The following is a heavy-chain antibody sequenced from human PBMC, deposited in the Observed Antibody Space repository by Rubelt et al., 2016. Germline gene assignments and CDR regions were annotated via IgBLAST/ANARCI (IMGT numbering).Heavy chain of an antibody. CDR2: IYHSGST. CDR3: ARGVPDQLLIG. CDR1: GGSISSSSYY. D-gene: IGHD2-2*01. Sequence: QLQLQESGPGLVKPSETLSLTCTVSGGSISSSSYYWGWIRQPPGTGLEWIGEIYHSGSTNYNPSLKSRVTISVDKSKNQFSLKLSSVTAADTAVYYCARGVPDQLLIGWGQGTLVTVSS. J-gene: IGHJ4*02. V-gene: IGHV4-39*07.